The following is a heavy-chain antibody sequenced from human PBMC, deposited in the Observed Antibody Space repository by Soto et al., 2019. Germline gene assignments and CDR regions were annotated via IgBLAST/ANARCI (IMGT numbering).Heavy chain of an antibody. CDR3: TSRNTIVVVLAALSAFDI. CDR1: GGTFSSYA. V-gene: IGHV1-69*06. J-gene: IGHJ3*02. Sequence: QVQLVQSGAEVKKPGSSVKVSCKASGGTFSSYAISWVRQAPGQGLEWMGGIIPIFGTANYAQKFQGRVTITADKSTSTAYMELSSLSSEDTAVYYCTSRNTIVVVLAALSAFDIWGQGTMVTVSS. D-gene: IGHD2-2*01. CDR2: IIPIFGTA.